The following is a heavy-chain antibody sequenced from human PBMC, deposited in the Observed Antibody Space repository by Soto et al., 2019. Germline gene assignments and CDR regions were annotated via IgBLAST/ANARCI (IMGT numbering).Heavy chain of an antibody. CDR2: IWYDGSNK. J-gene: IGHJ4*02. CDR1: GFTFSSYG. D-gene: IGHD2-8*02. Sequence: QVQLVESGGGVVQPGRSLRLSCAASGFTFSSYGMHWVRQAPGKGLEWVAVIWYDGSNKYYADYVKGRFTISRDNSKNPMYLQMDSLRAEGAGVFYGAKGVGVVYAMFDYWGQGTLVTVSS. CDR3: AKGVGVVYAMFDY. V-gene: IGHV3-33*06.